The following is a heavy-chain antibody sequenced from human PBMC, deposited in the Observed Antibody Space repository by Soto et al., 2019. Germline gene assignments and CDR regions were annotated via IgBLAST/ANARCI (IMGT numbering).Heavy chain of an antibody. CDR2: INHSGST. J-gene: IGHJ4*02. CDR3: ASRDLVGDTYFDY. D-gene: IGHD1-26*01. Sequence: PSETLSLTCAVYGGSFSGYYWSWIRQPPGKGLEWIGEINHSGSTNYNPSLKSRVTISVDTSKNQFSLKLSSVTAADTAVYYCASRDLVGDTYFDYWGQGTLVNVSS. V-gene: IGHV4-34*01. CDR1: GGSFSGYY.